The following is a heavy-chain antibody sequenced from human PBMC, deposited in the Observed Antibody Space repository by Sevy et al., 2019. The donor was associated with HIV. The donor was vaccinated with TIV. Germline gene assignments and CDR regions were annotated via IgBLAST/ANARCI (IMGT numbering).Heavy chain of an antibody. CDR1: GFTVSSNY. V-gene: IGHV3-53*01. CDR3: AKDTTHIVNPFDAFDI. Sequence: GGSLRLSCAASGFTVSSNYMSWVRQAPGKGLEWVSVIYSGGSTYYADSVKGRFTISRDNSKNTLYLQMNSLRAEDTAVYYCAKDTTHIVNPFDAFDIWGQGTMVTVSS. CDR2: IYSGGST. D-gene: IGHD2-15*01. J-gene: IGHJ3*02.